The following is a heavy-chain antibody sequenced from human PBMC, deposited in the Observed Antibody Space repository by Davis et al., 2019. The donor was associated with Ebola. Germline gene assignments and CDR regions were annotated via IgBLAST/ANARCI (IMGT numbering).Heavy chain of an antibody. CDR1: GYTFTNYY. J-gene: IGHJ4*02. CDR2: INPNDGRT. CDR3: ARDLGMIAAAGYFDY. V-gene: IGHV1-46*01. D-gene: IGHD6-13*01. Sequence: ASVKVSCKASGYTFTNYYMHWVRQAPGQGLEWMGMINPNDGRTIYAQKFQGRVTVTRDTSTTTVYMDLSSLRSDDTAVYYCARDLGMIAAAGYFDYWGQGTLVTVSS.